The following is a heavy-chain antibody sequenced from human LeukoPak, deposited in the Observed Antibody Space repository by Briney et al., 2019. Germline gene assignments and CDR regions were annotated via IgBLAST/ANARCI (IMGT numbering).Heavy chain of an antibody. Sequence: ASVKVSCKASGYTFTGYYMHWVRQAPGQGLEWMGWINPNSGGTNYAQKFQGRVTMTRDTSISTAYMELSRLRSDDTAVYYCARVRFKQWLEYHFDYWGQGTLVTVSS. V-gene: IGHV1-2*02. CDR2: INPNSGGT. CDR3: ARVRFKQWLEYHFDY. CDR1: GYTFTGYY. J-gene: IGHJ4*02. D-gene: IGHD6-19*01.